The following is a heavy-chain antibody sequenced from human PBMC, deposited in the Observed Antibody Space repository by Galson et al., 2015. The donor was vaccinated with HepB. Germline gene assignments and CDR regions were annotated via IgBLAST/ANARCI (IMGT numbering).Heavy chain of an antibody. J-gene: IGHJ4*02. D-gene: IGHD2-15*01. Sequence: SLRLSCAASGFTFSSYGMHWVRQAPGKGLEWVAVISYDGSNKYYADSVKGRFTISRDNSKNTLYLQMNSLRAEDTAVYYCAKDPADYCSGGSCYSPPFYWGQGTLVTVSS. CDR2: ISYDGSNK. CDR1: GFTFSSYG. V-gene: IGHV3-30*18. CDR3: AKDPADYCSGGSCYSPPFY.